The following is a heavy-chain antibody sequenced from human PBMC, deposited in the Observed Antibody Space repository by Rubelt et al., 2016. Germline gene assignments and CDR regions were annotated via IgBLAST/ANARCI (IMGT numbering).Heavy chain of an antibody. V-gene: IGHV3-30*04. Sequence: LGQGLEWVAVITYDGSNKYYADSVKGRFTISRDNSKNTLYLQMNSLKTEDTAVYYCTTDWVLEPVDYWGQGTLVTVSS. CDR3: TTDWVLEPVDY. J-gene: IGHJ4*02. CDR2: ITYDGSNK. D-gene: IGHD1-1*01.